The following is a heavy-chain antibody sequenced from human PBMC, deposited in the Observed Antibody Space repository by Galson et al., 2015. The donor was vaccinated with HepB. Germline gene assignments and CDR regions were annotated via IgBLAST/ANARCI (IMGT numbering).Heavy chain of an antibody. J-gene: IGHJ6*02. CDR3: ARNLAYCSGGSCPGMDV. D-gene: IGHD2-15*01. CDR2: INPTSGIP. V-gene: IGHV1-46*01. Sequence: SVKVSCKASGYTFATYYLQWVRQAPGQGLEWMGKINPTSGIPNYAQKFQGRVTMTRDTSTSTVYMELSSLRSEDTAVYYCARNLAYCSGGSCPGMDVWGQGTTVTVSS. CDR1: GYTFATYY.